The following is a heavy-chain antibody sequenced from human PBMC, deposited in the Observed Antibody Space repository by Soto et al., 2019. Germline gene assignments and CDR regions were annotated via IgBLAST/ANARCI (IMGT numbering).Heavy chain of an antibody. CDR2: INSDGSTT. D-gene: IGHD4-17*01. J-gene: IGHJ6*03. V-gene: IGHV3-74*01. Sequence: EVQLVESGGGLVQPGGSQRLSCAASGFTFSSYWMHWVRQAPGKGLVWVSRINSDGSTTNYADSVKGRFTISRDIAKNTLYLQMNSLRAEDTVVYYCARSAYGDYFYYYYMDVWGKGTTVTVSS. CDR1: GFTFSSYW. CDR3: ARSAYGDYFYYYYMDV.